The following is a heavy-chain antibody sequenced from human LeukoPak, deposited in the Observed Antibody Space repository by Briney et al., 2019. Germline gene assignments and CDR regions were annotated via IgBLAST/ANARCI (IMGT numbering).Heavy chain of an antibody. CDR2: ISAYNGNT. Sequence: GASVKVSCKASGYTFTSYGISWVRQAPGQGLEWMGWISAYNGNTNYAQKLQGRVTMTTDTSTSTAYMELRSLRSDDTAVYYCARDFYVVDWLYYYYYYMDVWGKGTTVTISS. CDR1: GYTFTSYG. J-gene: IGHJ6*03. CDR3: ARDFYVVDWLYYYYYYMDV. V-gene: IGHV1-18*01. D-gene: IGHD3-9*01.